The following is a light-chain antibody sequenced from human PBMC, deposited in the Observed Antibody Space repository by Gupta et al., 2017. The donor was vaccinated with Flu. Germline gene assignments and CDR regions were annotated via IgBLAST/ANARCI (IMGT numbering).Light chain of an antibody. Sequence: PSSLSSSVGDRVTITCRASHFFGSNLNWYQQTPGRAPELLISATSTLQSGLPSMFSSSGSRTDFTLSVSSLQPEDSATYFCQHSHTVPYTFGQGTKLEIK. J-gene: IGKJ2*01. V-gene: IGKV1-39*01. CDR1: HFFGSN. CDR3: QHSHTVPYT. CDR2: ATS.